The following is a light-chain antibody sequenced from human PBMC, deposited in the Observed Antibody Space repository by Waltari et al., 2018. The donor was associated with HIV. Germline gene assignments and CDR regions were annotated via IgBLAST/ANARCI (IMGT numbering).Light chain of an antibody. CDR3: QQYSNWPRT. Sequence: EIVMTQSPATLSVSPGERVTVSCRASQTINTKLAWYQHKPGQAPRLLIYGASTRETGIPARFSGGGSGTEFTLTISSLQSEDFAIYYCQQYSNWPRTFGQGTQVEIK. CDR1: QTINTK. CDR2: GAS. J-gene: IGKJ1*01. V-gene: IGKV3-15*01.